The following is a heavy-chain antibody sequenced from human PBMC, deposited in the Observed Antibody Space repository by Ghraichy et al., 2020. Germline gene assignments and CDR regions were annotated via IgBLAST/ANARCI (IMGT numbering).Heavy chain of an antibody. D-gene: IGHD4-17*01. J-gene: IGHJ4*02. Sequence: GGSLRLSCTASGFTFSNAWMNWVRQAPGKGLEWVGRIKNKGDGETTDYAAPVKGRFTISRDDSKNTLYLQMNTLNTEDTALYYCATGPPPYCDCPLDYWGQGTLVTVSS. CDR2: IKNKGDGETT. V-gene: IGHV3-15*01. CDR3: ATGPPPYCDCPLDY. CDR1: GFTFSNAW.